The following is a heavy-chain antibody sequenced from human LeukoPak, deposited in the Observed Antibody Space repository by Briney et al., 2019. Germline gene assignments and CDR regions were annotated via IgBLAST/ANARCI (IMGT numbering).Heavy chain of an antibody. CDR3: AREPIDGDCQFDY. CDR2: ISYNAGYK. Sequence: GGSLRLSCAASGFTFSSYAMHWVRQASVKGLEWVAVISYNAGYKHYTDSVKGRFTISRDDSKSTVYLQMNSLRADDTALYYCAREPIDGDCQFDYWGQGTLVTVSS. CDR1: GFTFSSYA. D-gene: IGHD2-21*02. J-gene: IGHJ4*02. V-gene: IGHV3-30*04.